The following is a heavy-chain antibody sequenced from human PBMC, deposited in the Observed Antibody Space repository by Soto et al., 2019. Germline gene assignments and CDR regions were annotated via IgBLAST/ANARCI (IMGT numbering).Heavy chain of an antibody. CDR1: GCTFSSDA. D-gene: IGHD2-15*01. Sequence: VGSLSLSCAASGCTFSSDAMSWVRQAPGKGREWVSAISGSGGSTYYADSVKGRLTISRDNAKNTLYLQMNSLRAEATAAYYCARVGNAEGYYWGQGTLVTVSS. J-gene: IGHJ4*02. V-gene: IGHV3-23*01. CDR3: ARVGNAEGYY. CDR2: ISGSGGST.